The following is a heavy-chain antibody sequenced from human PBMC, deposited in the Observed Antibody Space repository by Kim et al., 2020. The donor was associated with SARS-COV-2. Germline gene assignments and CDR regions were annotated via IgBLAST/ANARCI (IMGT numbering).Heavy chain of an antibody. CDR2: IYPGDSEV. CDR3: ARVLTGGYYLDT. CDR1: GYTFTDYW. D-gene: IGHD3-16*01. J-gene: IGHJ4*02. Sequence: GESLKISCKVSGYTFTDYWIGWVRQVPGKGLEWVGIIYPGDSEVRDSPSFHGRVTISVDKSINTAYLRWHSLKASDTAIYYCARVLTGGYYLDTWGQGTPITVSS. V-gene: IGHV5-51*01.